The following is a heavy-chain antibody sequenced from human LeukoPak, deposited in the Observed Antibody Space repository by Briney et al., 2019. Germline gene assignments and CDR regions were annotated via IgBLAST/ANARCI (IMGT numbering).Heavy chain of an antibody. Sequence: ASVKVSCKASGYTFTSYGISWVRQAPGQGLEWMGWISAYNGNTNYAQMLQGRVTMTTDTSTSTAYMELRSLRSDDTAVYYCARVVGTPYYDFWSGSYYMDVWGKGTTVTVSS. J-gene: IGHJ6*03. CDR1: GYTFTSYG. CDR2: ISAYNGNT. V-gene: IGHV1-18*01. CDR3: ARVVGTPYYDFWSGSYYMDV. D-gene: IGHD3-3*01.